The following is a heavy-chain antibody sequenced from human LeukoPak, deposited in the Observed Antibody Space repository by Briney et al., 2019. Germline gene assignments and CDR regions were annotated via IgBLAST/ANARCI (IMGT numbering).Heavy chain of an antibody. J-gene: IGHJ6*03. V-gene: IGHV4-34*01. Sequence: TSETLSLTCAVYGGSFSGYYWSWIRQPPGKGLEWIGEINHSGSTNYNPSLKSRVTISVDTSKNQFSLKLSSVTAADTAVYYCARRKETLNTWGYYYYYYMDVWGKGTTVTISS. D-gene: IGHD3-16*01. CDR1: GGSFSGYY. CDR3: ARRKETLNTWGYYYYYYMDV. CDR2: INHSGST.